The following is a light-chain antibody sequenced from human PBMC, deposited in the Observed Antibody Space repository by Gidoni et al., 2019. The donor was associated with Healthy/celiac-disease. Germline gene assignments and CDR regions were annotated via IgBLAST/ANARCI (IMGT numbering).Light chain of an antibody. Sequence: DPVSITCRASQGISNYLAWYQQKPGKVPKLLIYAASTLQSGVPSRFSGSGSGTDFTLTISCLQPEDVATYYCQKYNSAPRTFGQGTKVEIK. J-gene: IGKJ1*01. CDR3: QKYNSAPRT. V-gene: IGKV1-27*01. CDR2: AAS. CDR1: QGISNY.